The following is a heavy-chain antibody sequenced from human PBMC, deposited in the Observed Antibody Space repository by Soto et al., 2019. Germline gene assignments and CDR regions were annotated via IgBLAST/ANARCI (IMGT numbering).Heavy chain of an antibody. CDR1: GGSISSGDYY. D-gene: IGHD5-12*01. Sequence: QVQLQESGPGLVKPSQTLSLTCTVSGGSISSGDYYWSWIRQPPGKGLEWIGYIYYSGSTYYNPSLKSRVTISVDTSKNQFSLKLSSVTAADTAVYYCARVRGYSGYETALAFDIWGQGTMVTVSS. V-gene: IGHV4-30-4*01. J-gene: IGHJ3*02. CDR3: ARVRGYSGYETALAFDI. CDR2: IYYSGST.